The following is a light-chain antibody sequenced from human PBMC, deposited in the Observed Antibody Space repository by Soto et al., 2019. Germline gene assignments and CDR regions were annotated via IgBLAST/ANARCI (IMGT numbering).Light chain of an antibody. CDR1: SSDVGSGDV. V-gene: IGLV2-23*01. Sequence: QSALTQPAAVSGSPGETIAISCTGTSSDVGSGDVVSWYQHYPGKAHQLIIYEGFKRPSGVSSRFSGSKSGNTASLTISGLQAEDEAEYYCCSHAGRDTYVFGTGTKVTVL. CDR3: CSHAGRDTYV. CDR2: EGF. J-gene: IGLJ1*01.